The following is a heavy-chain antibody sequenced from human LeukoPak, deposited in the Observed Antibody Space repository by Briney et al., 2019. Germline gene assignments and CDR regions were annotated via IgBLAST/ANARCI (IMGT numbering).Heavy chain of an antibody. CDR3: ARVSYYYDSGSPDY. CDR2: INWNGGST. J-gene: IGHJ4*02. D-gene: IGHD3-10*01. Sequence: PGGSLRLSCAASGFTFSSYAMSWVRQAPGKGLEWVSGINWNGGSTGYADSVKGRFTISRDNAKNSLYLQMNNLRAEDTALYYCARVSYYYDSGSPDYWGQGTLVTVSS. V-gene: IGHV3-20*04. CDR1: GFTFSSYA.